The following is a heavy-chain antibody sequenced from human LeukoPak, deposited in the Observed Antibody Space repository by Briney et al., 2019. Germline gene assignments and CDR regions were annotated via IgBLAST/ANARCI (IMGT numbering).Heavy chain of an antibody. CDR1: GYTFTSYG. Sequence: ASVKVSCKASGYTFTSYGISWVRQAPGQGLEWMGWISAYNGNTNYAQKLQGRVTITTDTSTSTAYMELRSLRSDDTAVYYWARDPRFLESNWFDPWGQGTLVTVSS. J-gene: IGHJ5*02. V-gene: IGHV1-18*01. D-gene: IGHD3-3*01. CDR3: ARDPRFLESNWFDP. CDR2: ISAYNGNT.